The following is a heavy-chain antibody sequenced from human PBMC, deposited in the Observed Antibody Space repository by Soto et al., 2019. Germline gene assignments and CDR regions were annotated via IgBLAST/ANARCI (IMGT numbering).Heavy chain of an antibody. Sequence: EVQLLESGGGLLNPGGPLRLSGAASGFTFGSFAMSWVPQAPGKGREWVSAISGSGGSTYYADSVKGRFTISRDNSKNTLYLQMNSLRAEDTAVYYCAKERGGCSSTSCYPIDAFDIWGQGTMVTVSS. CDR1: GFTFGSFA. V-gene: IGHV3-23*01. CDR2: ISGSGGST. CDR3: AKERGGCSSTSCYPIDAFDI. J-gene: IGHJ3*02. D-gene: IGHD2-2*01.